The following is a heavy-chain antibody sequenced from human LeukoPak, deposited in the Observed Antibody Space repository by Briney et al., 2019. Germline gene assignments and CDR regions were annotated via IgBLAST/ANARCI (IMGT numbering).Heavy chain of an antibody. V-gene: IGHV4-59*01. CDR3: ARAIQLDASYDY. D-gene: IGHD5-18*01. CDR1: GGSISSYY. J-gene: IGHJ4*02. Sequence: PPETLSLTCTVSGGSISSYYWSWIRQPPGKGLEWIGYIYYSGSTNYNPSLKSRVTISVDTSKNQFSLKLSSVTAADTAVYYCARAIQLDASYDYWGQGTLVTVSP. CDR2: IYYSGST.